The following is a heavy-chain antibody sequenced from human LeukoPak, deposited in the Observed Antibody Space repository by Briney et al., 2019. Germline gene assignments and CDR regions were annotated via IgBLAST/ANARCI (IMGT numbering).Heavy chain of an antibody. V-gene: IGHV3-23*01. CDR1: GFTFSSYA. CDR2: ISGSGGST. Sequence: RPGGPLRLSCAASGFTFSSYAMSWVRQAPGKGLEWVSAISGSGGSTYYADSVKGRFTISRDNSKNTLYLQMNSLRAEDTAVYYCAKDQSIAVAGTSGYWGQGTLVTVSS. D-gene: IGHD6-19*01. J-gene: IGHJ4*02. CDR3: AKDQSIAVAGTSGY.